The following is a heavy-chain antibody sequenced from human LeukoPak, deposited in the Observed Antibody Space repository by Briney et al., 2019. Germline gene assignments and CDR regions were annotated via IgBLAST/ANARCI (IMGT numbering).Heavy chain of an antibody. V-gene: IGHV5-51*01. CDR3: ARPEEMATINDAFDI. CDR2: IYPGDSDT. Sequence: GESLKISCKGSGYNFTSYWIGWVRQMPGKGLEWMGIIYPGDSDTRYSPSFQGQVTISADKSISTAYLQWSSLKASDTAMYYCARPEEMATINDAFDIWGQGTMVTVSS. D-gene: IGHD5-24*01. J-gene: IGHJ3*02. CDR1: GYNFTSYW.